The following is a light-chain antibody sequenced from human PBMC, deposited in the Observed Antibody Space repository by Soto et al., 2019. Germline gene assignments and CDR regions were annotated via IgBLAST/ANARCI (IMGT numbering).Light chain of an antibody. CDR2: GAS. Sequence: EIVLTQSPGTLSLSPGERATLSCRASQSVSSNYLAWYQQKPGQAPRLLIYGASSRATGIPDRFSGSGSGTHFTLTISRLEPEDFAVYYCRQYDSSPITFGQGTRLEIK. J-gene: IGKJ5*01. CDR1: QSVSSNY. CDR3: RQYDSSPIT. V-gene: IGKV3-20*01.